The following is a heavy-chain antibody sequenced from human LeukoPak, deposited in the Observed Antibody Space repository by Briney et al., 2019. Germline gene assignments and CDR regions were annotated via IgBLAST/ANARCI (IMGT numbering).Heavy chain of an antibody. V-gene: IGHV4-59*12. Sequence: SETLSLTCTVSGGSISSYYWSWIRQPPGKGLEWIGYIYYSGSTNYNPSLKSRVTISVDESKNQFSLKLSSVTAADTAVYYCARDLVENSRGHDFWGQGILVIVSS. CDR2: IYYSGST. CDR3: ARDLVENSRGHDF. D-gene: IGHD2-15*01. J-gene: IGHJ4*02. CDR1: GGSISSYY.